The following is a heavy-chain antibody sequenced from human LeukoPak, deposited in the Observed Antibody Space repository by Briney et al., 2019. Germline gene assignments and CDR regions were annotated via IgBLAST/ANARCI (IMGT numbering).Heavy chain of an antibody. CDR3: ARNQAVASNHGAMDI. D-gene: IGHD6-19*01. V-gene: IGHV4-59*12. Sequence: NPSETLSLTCTVSRGSINSYYWSWIRQPPGKGLEWIGYIYYSGSTNYNPSLKSRVTISVDTSKNQFSLKLSSVTAVDTAVYYCARNQAVASNHGAMDIWGQGTMVIVSS. J-gene: IGHJ3*02. CDR1: RGSINSYY. CDR2: IYYSGST.